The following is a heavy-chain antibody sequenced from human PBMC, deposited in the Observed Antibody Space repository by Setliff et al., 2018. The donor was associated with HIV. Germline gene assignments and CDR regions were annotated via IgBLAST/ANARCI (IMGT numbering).Heavy chain of an antibody. V-gene: IGHV4-61*09. J-gene: IGHJ4*02. D-gene: IGHD5-18*01. Sequence: PSETLSLTCAVSGGSITNADYYWSWIRQPAGKGLEWIGHIYTSGSTNYNPSLKSRVTISVDTSKNQFSLRLTSVTAADTAVYYCARERSRGYTDPPRFDYWGQGTLVTVSS. CDR1: GGSITNADYY. CDR2: IYTSGST. CDR3: ARERSRGYTDPPRFDY.